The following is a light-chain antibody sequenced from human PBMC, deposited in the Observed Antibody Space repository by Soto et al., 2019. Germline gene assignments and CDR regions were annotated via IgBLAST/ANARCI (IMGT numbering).Light chain of an antibody. Sequence: ETVMTQSPATLSVSPGESATLSCRAGQTVSNNLAWYQQKPGQAPGLLIYGASSRATGIPATFSGSGSETQFTLTISSLQSEDFAVYYCQQYYNWPRTFGQGTKVEIK. J-gene: IGKJ1*01. CDR1: QTVSNN. V-gene: IGKV3-15*01. CDR2: GAS. CDR3: QQYYNWPRT.